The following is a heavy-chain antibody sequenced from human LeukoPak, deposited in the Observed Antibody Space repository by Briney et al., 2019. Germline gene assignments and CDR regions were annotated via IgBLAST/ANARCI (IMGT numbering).Heavy chain of an antibody. CDR2: ISYDGSNK. CDR1: GFTFSSYG. D-gene: IGHD3-22*01. Sequence: GGSLRPSCAASGFTFSSYGMHWVRQAPGKGLEWVAVISYDGSNKYYADSVKGRFTISRDNSKNTLYLQMNSLRAEDTAVYYCAKMGYDSSGYYTGYYYGMDVWGQGTTVTVSS. V-gene: IGHV3-30*18. J-gene: IGHJ6*02. CDR3: AKMGYDSSGYYTGYYYGMDV.